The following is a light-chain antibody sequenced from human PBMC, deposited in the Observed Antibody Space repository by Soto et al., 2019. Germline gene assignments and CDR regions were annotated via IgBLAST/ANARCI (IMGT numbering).Light chain of an antibody. Sequence: DIQMTQSPSTLSASVGDRVTITCRASQSISYRLAWYQQKAGKAPKVLIYDVSSLESGVPSRFIGSGSGTEFTLTITSLQPDDCGTYYCQQYMTSSRTFGQGTKVDI. CDR1: QSISYR. CDR2: DVS. CDR3: QQYMTSSRT. V-gene: IGKV1-5*01. J-gene: IGKJ1*01.